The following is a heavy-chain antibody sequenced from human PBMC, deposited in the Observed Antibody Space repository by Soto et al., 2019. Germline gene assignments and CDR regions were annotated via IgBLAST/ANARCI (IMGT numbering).Heavy chain of an antibody. V-gene: IGHV4-34*01. D-gene: IGHD2-8*01. J-gene: IGHJ3*02. Sequence: SETLSLTCAVYGGSFSGYYWSWIRQPPGKGLEWIGEINHSGSTNYNPSLKSRVTISVDTSKNQFSLKLSSVTAADTAVYYCARLGFSRGVAFDIWGQGTMVTVSS. CDR2: INHSGST. CDR3: ARLGFSRGVAFDI. CDR1: GGSFSGYY.